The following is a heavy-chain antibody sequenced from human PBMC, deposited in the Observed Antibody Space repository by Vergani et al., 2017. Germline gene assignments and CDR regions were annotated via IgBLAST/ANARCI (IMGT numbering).Heavy chain of an antibody. D-gene: IGHD3-10*01. V-gene: IGHV1-69*02. Sequence: QVQLVQSGAEVKKPGSSVKVSCKASGGTFSSYTISWVRQAPGQGLEWMGRIIPILGIANYAQKFQGRVTITADKSTSTAYMELSSLRSEDTGVYYCARAGSGSYGWFDPWGQGTLVTVSS. CDR3: ARAGSGSYGWFDP. CDR1: GGTFSSYT. J-gene: IGHJ5*02. CDR2: IIPILGIA.